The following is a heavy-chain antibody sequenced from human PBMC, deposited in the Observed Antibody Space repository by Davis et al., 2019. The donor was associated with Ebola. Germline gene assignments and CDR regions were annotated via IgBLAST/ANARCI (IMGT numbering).Heavy chain of an antibody. CDR1: GGTFSSYA. Sequence: ASVKVSCKASGGTFSSYAISWVRQAPGQGLEWMGWISAYNGNTNYAQKLQGRVTMTTDTSTSTAYMELSSLRSEDTAVYYCARGRLQYYDYWGQGTLVTVSS. J-gene: IGHJ4*02. CDR3: ARGRLQYYDY. CDR2: ISAYNGNT. D-gene: IGHD4-11*01. V-gene: IGHV1-18*01.